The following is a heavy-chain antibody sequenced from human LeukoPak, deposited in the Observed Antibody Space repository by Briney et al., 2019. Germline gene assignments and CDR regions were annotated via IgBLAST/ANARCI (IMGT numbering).Heavy chain of an antibody. CDR1: GGSFSGYY. J-gene: IGHJ4*02. CDR2: INHSGST. CDR3: ARANGSGSYYGY. V-gene: IGHV4-34*01. D-gene: IGHD3-10*01. Sequence: SETLSLTCAVYGGSFSGYYWSWIRQPPGKGLEWIGEINHSGSTNYNPSLKSRVTISVDTSKNQFSLKLSSVTAADTAVYYCARANGSGSYYGYWGLGTLVTVSS.